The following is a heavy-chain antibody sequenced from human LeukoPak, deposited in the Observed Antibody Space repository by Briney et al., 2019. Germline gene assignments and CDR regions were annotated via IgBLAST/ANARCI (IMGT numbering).Heavy chain of an antibody. CDR1: GFSFSDAW. CDR2: IKSKTNGGTT. J-gene: IGHJ4*02. CDR3: TTNYRVVVIKEDY. V-gene: IGHV3-15*07. Sequence: GGSLRLSCAASGFSFSDAWMNWVRQAPGKGREWVGHIKSKTNGGTTEYAAPVKGRFTISRDDSKNTLYLQMNSLKTEDTAVYYFTTNYRVVVIKEDYWGQGTLVTVSS. D-gene: IGHD3-22*01.